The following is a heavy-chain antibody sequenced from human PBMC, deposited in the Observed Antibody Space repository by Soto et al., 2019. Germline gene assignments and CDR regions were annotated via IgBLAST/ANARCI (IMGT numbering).Heavy chain of an antibody. V-gene: IGHV3-23*01. Sequence: EVRLLESGGGLVQPGGSLRLSCAASGFTFSSFALNWVREAPGKGLEWVSIISGSADSTFYADSVKGRFNISRDNSKKMRYLKSNSQRAKDTAVYYSAKTRGAMIYAISVYGMDVWGQGTTVTVSS. J-gene: IGHJ6*02. CDR2: ISGSADST. CDR1: GFTFSSFA. D-gene: IGHD2-8*01. CDR3: AKTRGAMIYAISVYGMDV.